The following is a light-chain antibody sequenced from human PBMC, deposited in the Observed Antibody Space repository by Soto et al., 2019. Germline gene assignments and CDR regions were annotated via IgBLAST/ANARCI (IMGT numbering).Light chain of an antibody. J-gene: IGKJ1*01. CDR1: QSVSSRS. CDR3: QQYGSSGT. CDR2: GAS. Sequence: EIVLTQSPGTLSLSPGERATLSCRASQSVSSRSLAWYQQKPGQAPRLLIYGASSRATGIPDRFSGSGSGTDFTLTISRLEPEDFAVYYCQQYGSSGTFGQGAKVDI. V-gene: IGKV3-20*01.